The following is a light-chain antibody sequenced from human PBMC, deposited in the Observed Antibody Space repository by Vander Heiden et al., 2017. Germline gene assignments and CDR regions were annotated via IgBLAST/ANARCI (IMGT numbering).Light chain of an antibody. Sequence: DIQVTQSPSSLSASAGDRVTIICRASQYIGRYLNWYQQKPGRAPKLLIYAESNLQSGVPSRFSGGGDGTDFTLTIRSLQAEDLATYYCQQSYRTPLTFGHGTKVEI. CDR2: AES. V-gene: IGKV1-39*01. J-gene: IGKJ3*01. CDR3: QQSYRTPLT. CDR1: QYIGRY.